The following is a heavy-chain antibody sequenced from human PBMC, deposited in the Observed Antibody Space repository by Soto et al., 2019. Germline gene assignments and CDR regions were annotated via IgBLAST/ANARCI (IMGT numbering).Heavy chain of an antibody. CDR1: GYTFTNYA. Sequence: QVQLVQSGAEVKKPGASVKVSCKASGYTFTNYAMHWVRQAPGQRLEWMGWINAGNGNTKSSQQFQGRVTITRDTSASTPYMDLISVRSADAAVYSCARSSGYYYLEYWGQGTLVTVSS. V-gene: IGHV1-3*01. CDR3: ARSSGYYYLEY. CDR2: INAGNGNT. D-gene: IGHD3-22*01. J-gene: IGHJ4*02.